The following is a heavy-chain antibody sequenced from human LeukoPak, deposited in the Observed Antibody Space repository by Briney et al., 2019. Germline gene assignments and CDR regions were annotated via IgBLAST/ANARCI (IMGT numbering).Heavy chain of an antibody. Sequence: PSETLSLTCTVSGGSISSHYCSWIRQPPGKGLEWIGYIYYSGSTNYNPSLKSRVTISVDTSKNQFSLKLSSVTAADTAVYYCARDGPYYDFWSGYYTGLPDNYYMDVWGKGTTVTVSS. V-gene: IGHV4-59*11. D-gene: IGHD3-3*01. CDR2: IYYSGST. CDR1: GGSISSHY. J-gene: IGHJ6*03. CDR3: ARDGPYYDFWSGYYTGLPDNYYMDV.